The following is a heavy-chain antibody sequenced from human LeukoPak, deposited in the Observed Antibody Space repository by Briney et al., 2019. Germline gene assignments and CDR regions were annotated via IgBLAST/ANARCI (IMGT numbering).Heavy chain of an antibody. Sequence: ASVKVSCKASGYTLTTYYIHWVRQAPGQGLEWMGIINPSGGSTRYAQKFQGRVTMTRDTSTSTVYMELSSLISDDTALYYCAREGGRITMVRDNWFDPWGRGTLVTVSS. CDR3: AREGGRITMVRDNWFDP. D-gene: IGHD3-10*01. J-gene: IGHJ5*02. CDR2: INPSGGST. CDR1: GYTLTTYY. V-gene: IGHV1-46*01.